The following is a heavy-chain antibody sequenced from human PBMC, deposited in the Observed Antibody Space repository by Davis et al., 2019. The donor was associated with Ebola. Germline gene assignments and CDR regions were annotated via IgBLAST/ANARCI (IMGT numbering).Heavy chain of an antibody. J-gene: IGHJ4*02. CDR1: GFTFSSYG. D-gene: IGHD3-9*01. CDR2: IWYDGSNK. V-gene: IGHV3-33*01. Sequence: PGGSLRLSCAASGFTFSSYGMHWVRQAPGKGLEWVAVIWYDGSNKYYADSVKGRFTISRDNSKNTLYLQMNSLRAEDTAVYYCARQYYDILTGPRSYYFDYWGQGTLVTVSS. CDR3: ARQYYDILTGPRSYYFDY.